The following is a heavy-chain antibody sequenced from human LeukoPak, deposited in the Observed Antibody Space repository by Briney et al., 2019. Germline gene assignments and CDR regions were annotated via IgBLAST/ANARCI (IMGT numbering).Heavy chain of an antibody. CDR3: ARREGMTTVVTPDH. V-gene: IGHV4-31*03. J-gene: IGHJ4*02. Sequence: KSSQTLSLTCTVSGGSISGGGYYWSWIRQHPGKGLEWIGYIYYSGSTYYNPSLRSRVTISVDTSKNQFSLKLSSVTAADTAVYYCARREGMTTVVTPDHWGQGTLVTVSS. D-gene: IGHD4-23*01. CDR2: IYYSGST. CDR1: GGSISGGGYY.